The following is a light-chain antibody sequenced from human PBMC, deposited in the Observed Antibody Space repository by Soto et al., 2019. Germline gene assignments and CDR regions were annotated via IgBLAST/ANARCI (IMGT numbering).Light chain of an antibody. CDR2: GAS. V-gene: IGKV3-20*01. Sequence: EIVLTQSPGTLSLSPGERATLSCRASQSVSSAYFAWYQQIPGQEPRLLIYGASSRATCIPDRFSGSGSGTDFTLSISGLEPEDFAVYYCQQSGSSFYTFGQGTKLEIK. J-gene: IGKJ2*01. CDR3: QQSGSSFYT. CDR1: QSVSSAY.